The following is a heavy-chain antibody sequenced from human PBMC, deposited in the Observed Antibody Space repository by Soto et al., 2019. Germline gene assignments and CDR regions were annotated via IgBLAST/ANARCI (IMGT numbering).Heavy chain of an antibody. V-gene: IGHV1-18*04. CDR1: GYRFTTSG. CDR3: ARGLGTNGLDV. J-gene: IGHJ6*02. Sequence: QVQLLQSGAEVKKPGASVKVSCKASGYRFTTSGIPGVRLAPGQGLEWLGGIRTYNGNTDYAQNLQDRVTMTTETSTSTAYMEVTSLTSDDTAVYYCARGLGTNGLDVWGQGTTVTVSS. D-gene: IGHD7-27*01. CDR2: IRTYNGNT.